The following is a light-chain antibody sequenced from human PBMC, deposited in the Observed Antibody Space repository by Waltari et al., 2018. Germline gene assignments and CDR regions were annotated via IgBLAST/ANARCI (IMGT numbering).Light chain of an antibody. CDR1: SGHSTNI. J-gene: IGLJ3*02. Sequence: QLVLTQSPSASASLGASVKLTCTLSSGHSTNIIAWLQQQPEKGPRYLMNVNSDGSHNKGVGIPDRFSGSSSGAERYLTISSLQSDDEADYYCQTGGHGTWVFGGGTRLTVL. V-gene: IGLV4-69*01. CDR3: QTGGHGTWV. CDR2: VNSDGSH.